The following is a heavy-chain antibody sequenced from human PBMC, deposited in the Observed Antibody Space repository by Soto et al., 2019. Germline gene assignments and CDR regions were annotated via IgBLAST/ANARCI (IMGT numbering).Heavy chain of an antibody. V-gene: IGHV3-23*01. Sequence: EVQLLESGGGLVQPGGSLRLSCAASGFTCSMSAMTWVRQAPGKGLEWVSTTGLNGRTTYYADSVKGRFTVSRANSTNTLDLHMSSLRAEDTAVYYCATVHSTSRSFDYWGQGTLVTVSS. CDR1: GFTCSMSA. J-gene: IGHJ4*02. CDR3: ATVHSTSRSFDY. CDR2: TGLNGRTT. D-gene: IGHD6-6*01.